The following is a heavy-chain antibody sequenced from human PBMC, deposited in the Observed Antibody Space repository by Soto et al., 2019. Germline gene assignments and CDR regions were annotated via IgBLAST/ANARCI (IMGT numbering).Heavy chain of an antibody. Sequence: GGSLRLSCAASGFTFDDYAMHWVRQAPGKGLEWVSGISWNSGSIGYADSVKGRFTISRDNAKNSLYLQMNSLRAEDTALYYCAKYGYGLDYWGQGTLVTVSS. CDR3: AKYGYGLDY. CDR1: GFTFDDYA. V-gene: IGHV3-9*01. J-gene: IGHJ4*02. D-gene: IGHD5-18*01. CDR2: ISWNSGSI.